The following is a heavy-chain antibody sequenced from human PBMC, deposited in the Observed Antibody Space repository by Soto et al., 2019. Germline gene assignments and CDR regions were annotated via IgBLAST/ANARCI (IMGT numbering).Heavy chain of an antibody. J-gene: IGHJ6*02. CDR1: GGSLSNFG. Sequence: QVQLVQSGAEVKKPGSSVKVSSTASGGSLSNFGISWVRQAPGQGLKWMGAIIPCLGTPNYAQKFQDRVTLHAAESTTTVYLEVRSLTSEDTAVYYCARGGATKIVVTTYYAMDVWGQGTTVTVSS. D-gene: IGHD3-22*01. CDR3: ARGGATKIVVTTYYAMDV. V-gene: IGHV1-69*12. CDR2: IIPCLGTP.